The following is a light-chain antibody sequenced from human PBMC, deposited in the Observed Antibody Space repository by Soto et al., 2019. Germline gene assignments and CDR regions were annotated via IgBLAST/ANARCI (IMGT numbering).Light chain of an antibody. J-gene: IGLJ1*01. CDR2: RNN. V-gene: IGLV1-47*01. Sequence: QSVLTQPLSASGTPGQRVTISSSGSSSDIGSNYVYWFQQLPGTAPKLLIYRNNQRPSGVPDRFSGSKSGTSASLAISGLRSEDEADYYCAAWDASLSGPYVFGTGPRSPS. CDR3: AAWDASLSGPYV. CDR1: SSDIGSNY.